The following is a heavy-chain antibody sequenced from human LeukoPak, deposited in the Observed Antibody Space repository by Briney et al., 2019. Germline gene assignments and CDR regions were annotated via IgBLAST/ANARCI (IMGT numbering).Heavy chain of an antibody. CDR2: ISNDGNKK. J-gene: IGHJ3*01. CDR1: GFTFRAYA. CDR3: VKDLRRARGALDV. Sequence: RGSLRLSCTASGFTFRAYAMHWVRQAPGKGLEWVALISNDGNKKYYADSVKGRFTISRDNSKSSLDLQVNSLRVEDTAVYYCVKDLRRARGALDVWGQGTTVTVFS. V-gene: IGHV3-30*18.